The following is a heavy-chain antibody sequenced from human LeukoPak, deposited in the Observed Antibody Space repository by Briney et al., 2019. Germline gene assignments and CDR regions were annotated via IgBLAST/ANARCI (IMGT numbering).Heavy chain of an antibody. CDR2: IYPGDSDT. CDR3: ATSILTSESTVFDY. V-gene: IGHV5-51*01. J-gene: IGHJ4*02. CDR1: GYTFTNYW. Sequence: GESLKISCKGSGYTFTNYWIAWVRQTPGKGLEWMGIIYPGDSDTRYSPSFQGQVTFSADKSISTAYLQWSSLQASDTAMYYCATSILTSESTVFDYWGQGTLVTVSS.